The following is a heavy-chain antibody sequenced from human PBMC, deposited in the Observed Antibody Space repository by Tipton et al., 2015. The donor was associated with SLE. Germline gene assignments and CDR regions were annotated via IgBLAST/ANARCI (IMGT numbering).Heavy chain of an antibody. V-gene: IGHV3-74*01. J-gene: IGHJ3*01. CDR2: INSDGSST. D-gene: IGHD2-2*01. Sequence: SLRLSCAASGFTFSSYWIHWVRQAPGKGRVWVSRINSDGSSTTYADSVKGRFTISRDNTKNTLYLQMNSLRAEDTAVYYCARSGGDCSSASCYDLSFDVWGQGTTVTVSS. CDR3: ARSGGDCSSASCYDLSFDV. CDR1: GFTFSSYW.